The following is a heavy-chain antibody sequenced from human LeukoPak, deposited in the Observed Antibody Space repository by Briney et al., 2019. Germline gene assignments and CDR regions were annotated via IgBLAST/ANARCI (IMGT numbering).Heavy chain of an antibody. Sequence: GGSLRLSCAASGFTFSSYTMNWVRQAPGKGLEWVSSISSTSSYIYYADSVKGRFTISRDNAKNTLYLQMNSLRAEDTAVYYCARIEVTGIQLWYGYWGQGTLVTVSS. CDR2: ISSTSSYI. V-gene: IGHV3-21*01. J-gene: IGHJ4*02. CDR1: GFTFSSYT. CDR3: ARIEVTGIQLWYGY. D-gene: IGHD5-18*01.